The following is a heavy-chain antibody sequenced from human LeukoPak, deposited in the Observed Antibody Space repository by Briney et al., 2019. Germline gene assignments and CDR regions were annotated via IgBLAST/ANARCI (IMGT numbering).Heavy chain of an antibody. CDR2: IGFAGDT. D-gene: IGHD1-1*01. CDR1: GFTFSSYD. J-gene: IGHJ2*01. Sequence: GGSLRLSCAASGFTFSSYDMHWVRQVTGKGLEWVSAIGFAGDTHYPGSVKGRFTISRENAKNSLYLQMNSLRAGDTAVYYCARVGTLDRGYWYFDLWGRGTQVTVSS. CDR3: ARVGTLDRGYWYFDL. V-gene: IGHV3-13*01.